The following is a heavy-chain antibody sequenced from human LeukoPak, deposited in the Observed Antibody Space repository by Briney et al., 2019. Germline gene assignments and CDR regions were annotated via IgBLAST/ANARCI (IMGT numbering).Heavy chain of an antibody. CDR2: ISDDGSNT. J-gene: IGHJ2*01. CDR3: AKDADTATIIYWYFDL. V-gene: IGHV3-30*18. D-gene: IGHD5-18*01. CDR1: GFTFGVYG. Sequence: GRSLRLSCAASGFTFGVYGMHWVRQAPGKGLEWVAVISDDGSNTYYADSVKGRFTISRDNSKNTLYLQLNSLRTEDTAVYYCAKDADTATIIYWYFDLWGRGTLVTVSS.